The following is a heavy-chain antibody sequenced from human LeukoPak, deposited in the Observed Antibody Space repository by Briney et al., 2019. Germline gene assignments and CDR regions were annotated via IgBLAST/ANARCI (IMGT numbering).Heavy chain of an antibody. J-gene: IGHJ1*01. CDR1: GGSISSYY. CDR2: IYYSGST. Sequence: NPSETLSLTCTVSGGSISSYYWSWIRQPPGKGLEWIGYIYYSGSTNYNPSLRSRVTISVDTSKNQFSLKLSSVTAADTAVYYCARNSRMGDLQHWDEGTLVTVSS. D-gene: IGHD3-16*01. CDR3: ARNSRMGDLQH. V-gene: IGHV4-59*01.